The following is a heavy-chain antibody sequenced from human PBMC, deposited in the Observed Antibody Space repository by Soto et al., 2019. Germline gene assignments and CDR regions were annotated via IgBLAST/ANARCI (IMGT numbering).Heavy chain of an antibody. V-gene: IGHV3-23*01. CDR2: ISGSGGST. Sequence: SLRLSCAASGFTFSSYAMSWVRQAPGKGLEWVSAISGSGGSTYYADSVKGRFTISRDNSKNTLYLQMNSLRAEDTAVYYCAKDSTLNWNHDYWGQGTLVTVSS. CDR3: AKDSTLNWNHDY. CDR1: GFTFSSYA. D-gene: IGHD1-1*01. J-gene: IGHJ4*02.